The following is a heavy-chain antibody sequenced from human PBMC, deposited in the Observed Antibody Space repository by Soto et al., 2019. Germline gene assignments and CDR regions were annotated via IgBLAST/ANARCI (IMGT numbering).Heavy chain of an antibody. J-gene: IGHJ4*02. CDR1: GFSLSTSDVG. CDR3: AHTKYSMSSFGS. D-gene: IGHD6-6*01. V-gene: IGHV2-5*02. CDR2: IYWDDDK. Sequence: GSGPTLVNPTQTLTLTCTFSGFSLSTSDVGVAWIRQPPGQALEWLAVIYWDDDKRYSPSLKSRLTITKDTSKDQVVLTVTNMDPVDTATYYCAHTKYSMSSFGSWGQGTLVTVSS.